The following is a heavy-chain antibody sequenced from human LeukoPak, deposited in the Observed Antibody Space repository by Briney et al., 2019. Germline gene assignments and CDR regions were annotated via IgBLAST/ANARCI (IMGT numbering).Heavy chain of an antibody. J-gene: IGHJ6*03. CDR1: GFTFSDYY. CDR2: ISSSGSTI. CDR3: ARSALGTAMVKYYYYYYMDV. Sequence: GGSLRLSCAASGFTFSDYYMSWIRQAPGKGLEWVSYISSSGSTIYYADSVKGRFTISRDNAMNSLYLQMNSLRAEDTAVYYCARSALGTAMVKYYYYYYMDVWGKGTTVTVSS. D-gene: IGHD5-18*01. V-gene: IGHV3-11*04.